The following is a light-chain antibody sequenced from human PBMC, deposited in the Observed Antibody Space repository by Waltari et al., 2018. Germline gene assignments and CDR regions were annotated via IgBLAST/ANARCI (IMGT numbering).Light chain of an antibody. V-gene: IGKV3-15*01. CDR3: QQYNEWPPWT. J-gene: IGKJ1*01. Sequence: DIVMTQSPATLSVSPGETATLSCRASQSAWTNFAWYQQKPGQPPRLLIYAASTRAPGIPARFSGTGSGTEFTLTISSLQSEDFAIYYCQQYNEWPPWTFGQGTKVEIK. CDR1: QSAWTN. CDR2: AAS.